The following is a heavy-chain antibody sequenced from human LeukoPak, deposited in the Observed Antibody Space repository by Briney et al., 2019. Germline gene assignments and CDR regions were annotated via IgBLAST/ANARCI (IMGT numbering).Heavy chain of an antibody. Sequence: PGGSMRLSCAASGFTFSSYAMHWVRQAPGKGLGWVAVISYDGSNKYYADSVKGRFTISRDNSKNTLYLQMNSLRAEDTAVYYCARDSPVLAAFDIWGQGTMVTVSS. J-gene: IGHJ3*02. V-gene: IGHV3-30*04. CDR2: ISYDGSNK. CDR1: GFTFSSYA. D-gene: IGHD1-1*01. CDR3: ARDSPVLAAFDI.